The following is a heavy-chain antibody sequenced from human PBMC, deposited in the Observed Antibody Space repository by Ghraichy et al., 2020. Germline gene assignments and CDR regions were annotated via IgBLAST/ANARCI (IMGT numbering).Heavy chain of an antibody. Sequence: GESLNISCAASGFTFSSYWMHWVRQAPGKGLVWVSRIKSDGSSTSYADSVKGRFTISRDNAKNTLYLQMNSLRAEDTAVYYCARDLVSSSWYEAGFDPWGQGTLVTVSS. V-gene: IGHV3-74*01. CDR3: ARDLVSSSWYEAGFDP. CDR1: GFTFSSYW. CDR2: IKSDGSST. D-gene: IGHD6-13*01. J-gene: IGHJ5*02.